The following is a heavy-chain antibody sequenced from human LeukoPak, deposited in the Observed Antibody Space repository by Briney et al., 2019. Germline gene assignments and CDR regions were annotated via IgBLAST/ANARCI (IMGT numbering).Heavy chain of an antibody. Sequence: ASVKVSCKASGYTFTSYAMHWVRQAPGQRLEWMGWINAGNGNTKYSQKFQGRVTITRDTSASTAYMELSSLRSVDTAVYYCARSVGGSYERKDDAFDIWGQGTMVTVSS. D-gene: IGHD1-26*01. CDR3: ARSVGGSYERKDDAFDI. J-gene: IGHJ3*02. V-gene: IGHV1-3*01. CDR2: INAGNGNT. CDR1: GYTFTSYA.